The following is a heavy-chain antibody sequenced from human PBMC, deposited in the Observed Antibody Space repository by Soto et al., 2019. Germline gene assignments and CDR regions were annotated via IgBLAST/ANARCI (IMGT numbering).Heavy chain of an antibody. CDR1: GFTYSSYE. J-gene: IGHJ6*01. V-gene: IGHV3-48*03. D-gene: IGHD3-3*01. CDR3: ARGRKELRFLEWLLSYYGMDV. CDR2: INSSGSTI. Sequence: GSLRLSCAASGFTYSSYEVNWVRQAPGKGLEWVSYINSSGSTIYYADSVKGRFTISRDNAKNSLYLQMNSLRAEDTAVYYCARGRKELRFLEWLLSYYGMDVWGQGTPVTVSS.